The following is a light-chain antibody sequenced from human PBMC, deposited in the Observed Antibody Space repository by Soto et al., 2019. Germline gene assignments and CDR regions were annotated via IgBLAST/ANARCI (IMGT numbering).Light chain of an antibody. J-gene: IGKJ2*01. V-gene: IGKV2-28*01. Sequence: DIVMTQSPLSLPVTPGEPASISCRSSQSLLHVNGYNYLDWYLQKPGQSPQLLIYLGSNRASGVPDRFSGSESGTDFTLKISTVEAEDVGVYYCMQALQTPTFGQGTKLEIK. CDR3: MQALQTPT. CDR1: QSLLHVNGYNY. CDR2: LGS.